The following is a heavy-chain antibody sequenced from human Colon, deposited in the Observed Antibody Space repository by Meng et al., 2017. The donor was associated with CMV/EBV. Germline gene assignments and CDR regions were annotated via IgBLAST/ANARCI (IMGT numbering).Heavy chain of an antibody. J-gene: IGHJ4*02. D-gene: IGHD2-2*01. CDR2: ISIFNGRT. Sequence: ASVKVSCKASGYTFTSYGISWVRQAPGQGLEWMGWISIFNGRTNYAQKFQGRVTMTSDMSTRTAYLELRSLRADDTAVYYCARVGDIVVAPAAPFDYWGQGTLVTVSS. CDR3: ARVGDIVVAPAAPFDY. V-gene: IGHV1-18*01. CDR1: GYTFTSYG.